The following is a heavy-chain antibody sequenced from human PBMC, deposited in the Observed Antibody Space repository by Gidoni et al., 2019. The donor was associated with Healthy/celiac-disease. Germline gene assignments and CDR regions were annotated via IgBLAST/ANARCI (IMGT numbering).Heavy chain of an antibody. J-gene: IGHJ3*02. Sequence: EVQLLESGGGLVQPGGSLRLSCAASGFPFSSYAMSWVRQAPGKGLEWVSAISGSGGSTYYADSVKGRFTISRDNSKNTLYLQMNSLRAEDTAVYYCAKMVIAARAGPGNAFDIWGQGTMVTVSS. CDR3: AKMVIAARAGPGNAFDI. V-gene: IGHV3-23*01. D-gene: IGHD6-6*01. CDR2: ISGSGGST. CDR1: GFPFSSYA.